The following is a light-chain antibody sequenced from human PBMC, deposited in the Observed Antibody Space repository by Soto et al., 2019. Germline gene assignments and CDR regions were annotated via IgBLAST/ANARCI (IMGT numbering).Light chain of an antibody. CDR1: QTISSW. Sequence: DIQMTQSPSTLSGSVGDRVTITCQSSQTISSWLAWYQQKQGKAPKLLIYNASTLKSGVPSRFSGSGSGTECILTISSLQPDDFATYYCQHYNSYSEALGQGTKVDIK. J-gene: IGKJ1*01. CDR2: NAS. CDR3: QHYNSYSEA. V-gene: IGKV1-5*03.